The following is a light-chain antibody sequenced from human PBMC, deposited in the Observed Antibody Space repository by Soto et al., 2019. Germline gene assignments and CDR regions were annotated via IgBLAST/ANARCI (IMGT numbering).Light chain of an antibody. CDR2: KAS. J-gene: IGKJ1*01. CDR3: QQYNSQWT. CDR1: QSISSW. V-gene: IGKV1-5*03. Sequence: DIQLTQSPSTLSASVGDRVTLTCRASQSISSWLAWYQQKPGRAPKLLIYKASSLESGVPSRLSGSGSGTEFTLTIRSLQPDDFATYYCQQYNSQWTFGQGTKVDIK.